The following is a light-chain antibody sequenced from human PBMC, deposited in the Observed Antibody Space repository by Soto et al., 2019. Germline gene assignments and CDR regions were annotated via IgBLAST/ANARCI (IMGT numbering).Light chain of an antibody. CDR2: DVS. V-gene: IGLV2-14*03. Sequence: QSALTQPASGSGSPGQSITISCTGTSSDVGGYNYVSWYQHHPGKAPKLMIYDVSKRTSGVSNRFSGSKSGNTASLTISGLQVEDEADYYCSSYTSSSTVVFGGGTKLTVL. CDR3: SSYTSSSTVV. CDR1: SSDVGGYNY. J-gene: IGLJ2*01.